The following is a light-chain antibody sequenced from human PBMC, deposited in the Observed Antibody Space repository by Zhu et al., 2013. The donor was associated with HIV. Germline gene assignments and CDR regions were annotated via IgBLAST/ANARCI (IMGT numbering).Light chain of an antibody. CDR3: QHRSSWSLT. Sequence: EIVMTQSPATLSVSPGERATLSCRASQSVSISYLAWYQQKPGQAPRLLIYDASNRAAGVPARFSGSGSGTDFTLTISSLEPEDFAVYYCQHRSSWSLTFGGGTKVEIK. CDR2: DAS. V-gene: IGKV3D-20*02. J-gene: IGKJ4*01. CDR1: QSVSISY.